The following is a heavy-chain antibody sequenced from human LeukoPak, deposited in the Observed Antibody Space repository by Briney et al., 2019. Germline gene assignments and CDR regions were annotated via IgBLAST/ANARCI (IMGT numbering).Heavy chain of an antibody. Sequence: PGGSLRLSCAASGFSFSLYAMNWVRQAPGKGLEWVSTIIETGASPYSADSVRGRFTVSRDSSKNMFYLQMNSLRAEDTAIYYCARRGAGSGGLDYWGQGTLVTVSS. J-gene: IGHJ4*02. D-gene: IGHD6-19*01. CDR1: GFSFSLYA. V-gene: IGHV3-23*01. CDR2: IIETGASP. CDR3: ARRGAGSGGLDY.